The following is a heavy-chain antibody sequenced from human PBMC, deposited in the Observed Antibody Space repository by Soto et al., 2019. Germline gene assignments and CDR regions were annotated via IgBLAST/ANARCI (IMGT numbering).Heavy chain of an antibody. CDR2: INHSGST. D-gene: IGHD5-12*01. Sequence: QVQLQQWGAGLLKPSETLSLTCAVYGESFSGYYWSWIRQPPGKGLEWIGEINHSGSTNYNPSLKSRVTKSVDTSKNQFSLKLSSVTAADTAMYYCAGNIVATISSFDYWGQGTLVTVSS. CDR1: GESFSGYY. CDR3: AGNIVATISSFDY. V-gene: IGHV4-34*02. J-gene: IGHJ4*02.